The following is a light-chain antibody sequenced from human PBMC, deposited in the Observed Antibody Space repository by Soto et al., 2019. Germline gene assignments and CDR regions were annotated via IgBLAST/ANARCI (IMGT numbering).Light chain of an antibody. J-gene: IGLJ2*01. CDR1: SSDVGGYNY. CDR2: DVS. Sequence: QSALTQPASVSGSPGQSITIYCTGTSSDVGGYNYVSWYQQHPGKAPKLIIYDVSNRPSGVSNRFSGSKSGNTASLTISGLQAEDEADYYCSSYTSSSTRVFGGGTKLTVL. CDR3: SSYTSSSTRV. V-gene: IGLV2-14*03.